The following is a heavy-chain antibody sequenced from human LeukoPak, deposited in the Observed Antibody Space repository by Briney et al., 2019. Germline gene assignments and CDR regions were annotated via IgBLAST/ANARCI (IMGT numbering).Heavy chain of an antibody. CDR2: INPNSGGT. V-gene: IGHV1-2*06. Sequence: GASVKVSCKASGYTFTGYYMHWVRQAPGQGLEWTGRINPNSGGTNYAQKFQGRVTMTRDTSIGTAYMELSRLRSDDTAVYYCAREGRRYFDWLLSNWFDPWGQGTLVTVSS. D-gene: IGHD3-9*01. CDR1: GYTFTGYY. J-gene: IGHJ5*02. CDR3: AREGRRYFDWLLSNWFDP.